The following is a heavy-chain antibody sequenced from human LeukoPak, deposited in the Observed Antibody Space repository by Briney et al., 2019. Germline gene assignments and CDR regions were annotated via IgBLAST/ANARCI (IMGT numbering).Heavy chain of an antibody. V-gene: IGHV1-18*04. CDR3: ARDPHQFSSGWSHFDY. D-gene: IGHD6-19*01. CDR2: ISTYNGNT. CDR1: GYTFTGYY. Sequence: ASVKVSCKASGYTFTGYYMHWVRQAPGQGLEWRGWISTYNGNTKYAQKLQGRVTMTTDTSTSTAYMELRSLRSDDTAVYYCARDPHQFSSGWSHFDYWGQGALVTVSS. J-gene: IGHJ4*02.